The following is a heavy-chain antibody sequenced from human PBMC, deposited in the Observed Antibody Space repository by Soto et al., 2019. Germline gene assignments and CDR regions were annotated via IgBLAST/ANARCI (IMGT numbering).Heavy chain of an antibody. J-gene: IGHJ5*02. D-gene: IGHD5-18*01. V-gene: IGHV1-18*01. CDR2: ISAYNGDT. CDR3: AGESCGYTRDP. CDR1: GYTFSNYG. Sequence: QLVQSGAEVKKPGASVNVSCKASGYTFSNYGISWVRQAPGQGLEWMGWISAYNGDTKYAQKFQGRVTMTTDTSTSTAYMEVTSLTSDDTAVYYCAGESCGYTRDPWGQGTLVTVSS.